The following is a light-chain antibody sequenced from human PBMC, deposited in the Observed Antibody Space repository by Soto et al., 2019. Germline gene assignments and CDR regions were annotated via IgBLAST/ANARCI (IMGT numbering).Light chain of an antibody. CDR2: KAS. V-gene: IGKV1-5*03. CDR3: QHYNIYSEA. CDR1: QTISSW. J-gene: IGKJ1*01. Sequence: DIQMTQYTSTLAGSVGDRGSSTCRSSQTISSWLAWYQQKPGKAPKLLIYKASTLKSGVPSRFSGSGSGTEFTLTISSLQPDDFATYYCQHYNIYSEAFGQGTNVDIK.